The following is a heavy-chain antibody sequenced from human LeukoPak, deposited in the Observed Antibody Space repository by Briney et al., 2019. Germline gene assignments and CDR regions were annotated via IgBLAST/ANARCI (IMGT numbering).Heavy chain of an antibody. J-gene: IGHJ6*02. CDR2: TYYRSKWYN. CDR3: ARSIAVAGTVRYYYYGMDV. CDR1: GDSVSSNSAA. D-gene: IGHD6-19*01. V-gene: IGHV6-1*01. Sequence: SQTLSLTCAISGDSVSSNSAAWNWIRQSPSRGLEWLGRTYYRSKWYNDYAVSVKSRITINPDTSKNQFSLQLNSVTPEDTAVYYCARSIAVAGTVRYYYYGMDVWGQGTTVTVSS.